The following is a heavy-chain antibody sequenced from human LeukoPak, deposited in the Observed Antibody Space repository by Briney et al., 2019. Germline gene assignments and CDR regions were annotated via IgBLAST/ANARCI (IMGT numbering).Heavy chain of an antibody. Sequence: GGSLRLSCAASGFTSSSYAMSWVRQAPGKGLEWVSAISGSGGSTYYADSVKGRFTISRDNSKNTLYLQMNSLRAEDTAVYYCAKVIVVVPAAIPYFDYWGQGTLVTVSS. CDR2: ISGSGGST. D-gene: IGHD2-2*02. V-gene: IGHV3-23*01. J-gene: IGHJ4*02. CDR3: AKVIVVVPAAIPYFDY. CDR1: GFTSSSYA.